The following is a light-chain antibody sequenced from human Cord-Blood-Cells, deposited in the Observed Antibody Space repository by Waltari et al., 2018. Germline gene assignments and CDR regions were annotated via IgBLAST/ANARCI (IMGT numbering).Light chain of an antibody. J-gene: IGKJ1*01. CDR1: KSVLSSSNDKNY. CDR3: QQYYSSPPWT. Sequence: DIVVLPHPASMAASLGEGAAIISYSTKSVLSSSNDKNYLAWYQQKPGQPPKLLIYWASTRESGVPDRFSGSGSGTDFTLTISSLQAEDFAVYYCQQYYSSPPWTFGQGTKVEIK. CDR2: WAS. V-gene: IGKV4-1*01.